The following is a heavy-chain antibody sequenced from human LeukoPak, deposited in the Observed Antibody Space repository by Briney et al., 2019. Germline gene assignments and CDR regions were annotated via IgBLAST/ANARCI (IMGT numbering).Heavy chain of an antibody. CDR3: TRDLGSPPATWFDP. J-gene: IGHJ5*02. V-gene: IGHV5-51*01. CDR1: GYRFTSYW. CDR2: IYPGDSDT. Sequence: GESLKISCKGSGYRFTSYWIAWVRQMPEKGLEWMGIIYPGDSDTRYSPSFQGQVTISVDNSINTAYLQWSSLAASDTAIYYCTRDLGSPPATWFDPWGQGTLVTVSS. D-gene: IGHD5-12*01.